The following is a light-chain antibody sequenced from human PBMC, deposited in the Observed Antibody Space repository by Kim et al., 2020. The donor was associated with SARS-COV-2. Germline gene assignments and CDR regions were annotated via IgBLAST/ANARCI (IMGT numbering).Light chain of an antibody. CDR1: NIGTKN. J-gene: IGLJ3*02. V-gene: IGLV3-9*01. CDR3: QVWDSSTGV. CDR2: RDT. Sequence: SYELTQPLSVSVALGQTARITCGGNNIGTKNVHWFQQKPGQAPVLVIFRDTNRPSGIPERFSGSNSGNTATLTISRAQPGDEADYYCQVWDSSTGVFGGGTQVTVL.